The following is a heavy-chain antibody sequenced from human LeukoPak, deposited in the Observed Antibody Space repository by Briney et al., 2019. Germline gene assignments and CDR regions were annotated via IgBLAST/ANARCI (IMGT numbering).Heavy chain of an antibody. V-gene: IGHV3-53*01. CDR3: ATLGNYCFWGFDY. D-gene: IGHD2-21*01. CDR2: IYSGGTT. Sequence: GGSLRLSCAVSGFIVSVNYMGWVRQAPGKGLEGVSIIYSGGTTNYADSVQGRFIISRDNSRNTLYLQMNSLRAEDTAVYYCATLGNYCFWGFDYWGQGTLVTVSS. CDR1: GFIVSVNY. J-gene: IGHJ4*02.